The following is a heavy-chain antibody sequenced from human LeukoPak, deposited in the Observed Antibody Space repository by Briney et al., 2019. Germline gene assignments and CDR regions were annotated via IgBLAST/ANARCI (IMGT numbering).Heavy chain of an antibody. V-gene: IGHV1-46*01. J-gene: IGHJ4*02. Sequence: ASVKVSCKASGYTFTSYYMYWVRQAPGQGLEWMGIINPSGGSTSYAQKFQGRVTMTRDTSTSTVYMELSSLRSEGTAVYYCARGDYYDSSGYLLAYWGQGTLVTVSS. CDR2: INPSGGST. CDR1: GYTFTSYY. CDR3: ARGDYYDSSGYLLAY. D-gene: IGHD3-22*01.